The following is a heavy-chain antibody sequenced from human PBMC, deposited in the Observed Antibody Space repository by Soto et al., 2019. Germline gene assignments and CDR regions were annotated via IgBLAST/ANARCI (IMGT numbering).Heavy chain of an antibody. D-gene: IGHD3-3*01. CDR3: AADPNYDFWSGYLMY. V-gene: IGHV1-58*01. Sequence: GASVKVSCKASGFTFTSSAVQWVRQARGQRLEWIGWIVVGSGNTNYAQKFQERVTITRDMSTSTAYMELSSLRSEDTAVYYCAADPNYDFWSGYLMYWGQGTLVTVSS. J-gene: IGHJ4*02. CDR2: IVVGSGNT. CDR1: GFTFTSSA.